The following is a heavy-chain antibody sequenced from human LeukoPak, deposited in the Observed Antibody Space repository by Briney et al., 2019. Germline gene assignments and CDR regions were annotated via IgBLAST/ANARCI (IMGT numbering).Heavy chain of an antibody. CDR2: IYYSGST. V-gene: IGHV4-59*01. D-gene: IGHD3-22*01. CDR1: GGSISSYY. J-gene: IGHJ4*02. CDR3: ARDGYGLDY. Sequence: SETLSLTCTVSGGSISSYYWSWIRQPPGKGLGWIGYIYYSGSTNYNPSLKSRVTISVDTSKNQFSLKLSSVTAADTAVYYCARDGYGLDYWGQGTLVTVSS.